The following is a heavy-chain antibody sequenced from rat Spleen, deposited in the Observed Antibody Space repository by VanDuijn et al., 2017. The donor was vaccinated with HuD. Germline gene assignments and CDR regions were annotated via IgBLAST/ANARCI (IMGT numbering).Heavy chain of an antibody. J-gene: IGHJ4*01. CDR1: GFTFSDCY. Sequence: EVQLVESDGGLVQPGRSLKLSCAASGFTFSDCYMAWVRQAPTKGLEWVASISYDGSSTYYRDSVKGRFTISRDNTKNTLSLQMDSLRSEDTATYYCTRLWDSWGQGASVTVSS. CDR2: ISYDGSST. V-gene: IGHV5-7*01. CDR3: TRLWDS.